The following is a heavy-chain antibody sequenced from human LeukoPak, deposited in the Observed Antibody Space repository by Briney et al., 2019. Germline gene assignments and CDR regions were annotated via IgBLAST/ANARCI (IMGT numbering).Heavy chain of an antibody. D-gene: IGHD5-18*01. Sequence: ASVKVSCKASGYTFTPSGISWVRQAPGPRLEWMGWISAYNGNTNYAQKLQGRVTSTSTAYMELRSLRSDDAAVYYCARDRVDTAMVPDYWGQGTLVTVSS. V-gene: IGHV1-18*04. CDR1: GYTFTPSG. J-gene: IGHJ4*02. CDR2: ISAYNGNT. CDR3: ARDRVDTAMVPDY.